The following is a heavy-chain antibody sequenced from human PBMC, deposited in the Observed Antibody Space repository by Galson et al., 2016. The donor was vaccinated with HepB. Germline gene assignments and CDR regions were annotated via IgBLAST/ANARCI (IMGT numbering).Heavy chain of an antibody. J-gene: IGHJ3*02. D-gene: IGHD3-10*01. CDR2: IYYSGST. V-gene: IGHV4-39*01. CDR3: ARKYYYTSGVPDGFDI. Sequence: SETLSLTCTVSGGSISSTVYYWGWFRQPPGKGLDWIGSIYYSGSTYYNPSLKSRVTISVDASKDQLSLKLASVTATDTAVYYCARKYYYTSGVPDGFDIWGQGTMVSVSS. CDR1: GGSISSTVYY.